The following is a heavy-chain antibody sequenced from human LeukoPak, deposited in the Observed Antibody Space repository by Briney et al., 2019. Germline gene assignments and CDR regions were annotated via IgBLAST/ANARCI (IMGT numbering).Heavy chain of an antibody. V-gene: IGHV3-48*02. J-gene: IGHJ4*02. Sequence: GGSPRLSCAASGFTFSSYSMNWVRQAPGKGLEWVSYISTSSDTVYYADSVKGRFTISRDNAKNSVYLQMNSLRDEDTAVYYCARGYGYISSWYYFDYWGQGTLVTVSS. CDR1: GFTFSSYS. CDR3: ARGYGYISSWYYFDY. D-gene: IGHD6-13*01. CDR2: ISTSSDTV.